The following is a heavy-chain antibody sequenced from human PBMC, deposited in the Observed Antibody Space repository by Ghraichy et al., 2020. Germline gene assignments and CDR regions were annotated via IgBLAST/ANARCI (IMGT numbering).Heavy chain of an antibody. CDR1: GFTFRSYW. CDR3: ARVRRYDIYWFDP. Sequence: GSLRLSCAASGFTFRSYWMSWVRQAPGKGLEWVANINQDGGEEYYVDSVEGRFTISRDNSKNSLYLQMNGLRAEDTAVYYCARVRRYDIYWFDPWGQGTLITV. J-gene: IGHJ5*02. D-gene: IGHD3-3*01. V-gene: IGHV3-7*01. CDR2: INQDGGEE.